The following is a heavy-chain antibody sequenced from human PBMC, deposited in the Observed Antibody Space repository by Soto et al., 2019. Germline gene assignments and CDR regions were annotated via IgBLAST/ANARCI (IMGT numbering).Heavy chain of an antibody. CDR3: ARLDYYGSGIDY. V-gene: IGHV4-59*08. Sequence: PSETLSLTCTVSGGSISSYYWSWIRQPPGKGLEWIGYIYYSGSTNYNPSLKSRVTISVDTSKNQFSLKLSSVTAADTAVYYCARLDYYGSGIDYWGKGTLVTVSS. CDR2: IYYSGST. CDR1: GGSISSYY. D-gene: IGHD3-10*01. J-gene: IGHJ4*02.